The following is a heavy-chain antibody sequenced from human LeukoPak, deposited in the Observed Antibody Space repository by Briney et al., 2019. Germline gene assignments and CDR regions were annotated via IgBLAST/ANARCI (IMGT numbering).Heavy chain of an antibody. CDR1: GGSISSSSYY. CDR3: ARQSRSRGWYSQFDY. CDR2: IYYSGST. Sequence: SETLTLTCTVSGGSISSSSYYWGWIRQPPGKGLEWIGSIYYSGSTYYNPSLKSRVTISVDTSKNQFSLKLSSVTAADTAVYYCARQSRSRGWYSQFDYWGQGTLVTVSS. J-gene: IGHJ4*02. D-gene: IGHD6-19*01. V-gene: IGHV4-39*01.